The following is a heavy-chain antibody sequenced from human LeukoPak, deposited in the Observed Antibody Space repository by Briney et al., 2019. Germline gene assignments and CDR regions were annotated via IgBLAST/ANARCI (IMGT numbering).Heavy chain of an antibody. J-gene: IGHJ4*02. D-gene: IGHD2-8*01. CDR1: GFTFSSYA. Sequence: AGSLRLSCAASGFTFSSYAMSWVRQAPGQGLEWVSVISDSGDLTSYAGSVRDRFTISRDTSRTTLYLQMISLSPEDTAVYYCAKDTSIGKYCTNGVCSPFDYWGQGTLVTVSS. CDR2: ISDSGDLT. CDR3: AKDTSIGKYCTNGVCSPFDY. V-gene: IGHV3-23*01.